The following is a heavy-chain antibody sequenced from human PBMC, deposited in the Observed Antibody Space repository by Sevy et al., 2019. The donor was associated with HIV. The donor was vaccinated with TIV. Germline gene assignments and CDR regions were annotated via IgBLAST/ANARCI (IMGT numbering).Heavy chain of an antibody. Sequence: SETLSLTCDVSGFSIRNNFYWGWIRQPPGKGLEWIGSMYHSGTTYYSPSLNSRVTISVDMSNNQFALRLTSVTAADTAVYYCARARRPETNYFCMDVWGKGTTVTVSS. D-gene: IGHD3-16*01. CDR3: ARARRPETNYFCMDV. CDR2: MYHSGTT. CDR1: GFSIRNNFY. J-gene: IGHJ6*03. V-gene: IGHV4-38-2*01.